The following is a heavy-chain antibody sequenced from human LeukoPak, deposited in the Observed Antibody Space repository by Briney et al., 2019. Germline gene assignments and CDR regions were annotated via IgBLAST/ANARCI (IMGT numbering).Heavy chain of an antibody. CDR1: GFTVSSNY. D-gene: IGHD6-25*01. CDR3: ARVGSIAAPNNYYYYGMDV. Sequence: GGSLRLSCAASGFTVSSNYMSWVRQAPGKGLEWVSVIYSGGGTYYADSVKGRFTISRDNSKNTLYLQMNSLRAEDTAVYYCARVGSIAAPNNYYYYGMDVWGQGTTVTVSS. CDR2: IYSGGGT. V-gene: IGHV3-53*01. J-gene: IGHJ6*02.